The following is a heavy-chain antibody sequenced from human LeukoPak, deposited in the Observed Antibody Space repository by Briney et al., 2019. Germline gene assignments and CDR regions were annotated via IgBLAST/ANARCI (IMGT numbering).Heavy chain of an antibody. Sequence: SETLSLTCTVSGGSISSGSYYWGWIRQPPGKGLEWIGTIYYSGSTYYNPSVKSRVTISVDRSKNQFSLKLSSVTAADTAVYYCARGRRAARDIVVVPAAIWFDPWGQGTLVTVSS. CDR3: ARGRRAARDIVVVPAAIWFDP. J-gene: IGHJ5*02. D-gene: IGHD2-2*01. V-gene: IGHV4-39*07. CDR2: IYYSGST. CDR1: GGSISSGSYY.